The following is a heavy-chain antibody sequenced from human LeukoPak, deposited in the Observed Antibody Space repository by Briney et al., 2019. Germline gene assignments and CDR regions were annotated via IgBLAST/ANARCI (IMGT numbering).Heavy chain of an antibody. CDR3: ARVGYYYGSGSPNWFDP. CDR1: GGSISSGGYY. J-gene: IGHJ5*02. Sequence: SETLSLTCTVSGGSISSGGYYWSWIRQHPGKGLEWIGYIYYSGSTYYNPSLKSRVTISVDTSKNQFSLKLSSVTAADTAVYYCARVGYYYGSGSPNWFDPWGQGTLVTVSS. D-gene: IGHD3-10*01. V-gene: IGHV4-31*03. CDR2: IYYSGST.